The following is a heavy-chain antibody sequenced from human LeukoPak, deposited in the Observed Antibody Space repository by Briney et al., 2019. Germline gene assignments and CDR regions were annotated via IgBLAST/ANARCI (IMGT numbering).Heavy chain of an antibody. CDR3: ARVYRSSSGYCFDY. Sequence: GGSLRLSCAASGFTFSNYWMSWVRQGPGKGLEWVANIKQDGSEKYYVDSVKGRFTISRDNVENSLYLQMNSLRAEDTAVNYCARVYRSSSGYCFDYWAQGTLVTVSS. D-gene: IGHD6-6*01. J-gene: IGHJ4*02. CDR1: GFTFSNYW. CDR2: IKQDGSEK. V-gene: IGHV3-7*01.